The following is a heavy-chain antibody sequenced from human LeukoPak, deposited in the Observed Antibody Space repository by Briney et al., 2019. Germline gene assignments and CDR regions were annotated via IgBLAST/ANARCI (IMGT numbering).Heavy chain of an antibody. V-gene: IGHV1-18*01. CDR1: GYTFTNYG. Sequence: ASVKVSCKASGYTFTNYGISWVRQAPGQGLEWMGWISAYNGNTNYAQKLQGRVTMTTDTSTSTAYMELRSLRSDDTAVYYCARVVTAPTNDAFDIWGQGTMVTVSS. J-gene: IGHJ3*02. CDR2: ISAYNGNT. CDR3: ARVVTAPTNDAFDI. D-gene: IGHD2-21*02.